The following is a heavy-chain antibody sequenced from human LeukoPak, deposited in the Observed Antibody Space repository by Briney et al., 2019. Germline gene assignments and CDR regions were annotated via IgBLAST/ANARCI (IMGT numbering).Heavy chain of an antibody. J-gene: IGHJ4*02. Sequence: PGGSLRLSCAASGFTFDDYAMHWVRQAPGKGLEWVSLISWDGGSTYYADSVKGRFTISRDNSKNSLYLQMNSLRAEDTALYYCAKDIGRWSVGATPLFDYWGQGTLVTVSS. CDR2: ISWDGGST. CDR1: GFTFDDYA. V-gene: IGHV3-43D*03. CDR3: AKDIGRWSVGATPLFDY. D-gene: IGHD1-26*01.